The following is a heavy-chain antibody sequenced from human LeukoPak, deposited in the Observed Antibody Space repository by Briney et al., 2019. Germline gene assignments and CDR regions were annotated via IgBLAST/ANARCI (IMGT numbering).Heavy chain of an antibody. CDR3: ASGGEDEYGDYEGFDP. D-gene: IGHD4-17*01. Sequence: SQTLSLTSAISGDSVSSNSPAWNWIRQSPSRGLECLGRTYYRSKRNNDHAVSVKSRITINPDTSKNQFSLQLNSVTLEDTAVYYCASGGEDEYGDYEGFDPWGQGTLVTVSS. CDR2: TYYRSKRNN. CDR1: GDSVSSNSPA. V-gene: IGHV6-1*01. J-gene: IGHJ5*02.